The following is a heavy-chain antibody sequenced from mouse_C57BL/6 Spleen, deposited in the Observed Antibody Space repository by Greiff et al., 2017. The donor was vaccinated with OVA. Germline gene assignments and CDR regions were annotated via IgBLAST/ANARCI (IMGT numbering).Heavy chain of an antibody. CDR3: ARSNWDGSDY. J-gene: IGHJ2*01. V-gene: IGHV1-64*01. CDR1: GYTFTSYW. D-gene: IGHD4-1*01. CDR2: IHPNSGST. Sequence: QVQLQQPGAELVKPGASVKLSCKASGYTFTSYWLHWVKQRPGQGLEWIGMIHPNSGSTNYNEKFKSKATLTVDKSSSTAYMQLSSLTSEDSAVYYCARSNWDGSDYWGQGTTLTVSS.